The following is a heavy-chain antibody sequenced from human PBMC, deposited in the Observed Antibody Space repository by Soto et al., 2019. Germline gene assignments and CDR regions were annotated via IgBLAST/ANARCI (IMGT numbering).Heavy chain of an antibody. CDR1: GFTFSSYG. CDR3: AKGGDYASIYAMYV. D-gene: IGHD4-17*01. V-gene: IGHV3-30*18. CDR2: ISYDGSSK. Sequence: QVQLVESGGGVVQPGRSLRLSCAASGFTFSSYGMHWVRQAPGKGLEWVAFISYDGSSKYYADSVKGRFTISRDNSKNTLYLQMNSLRAEDTAVYYCAKGGDYASIYAMYVWGQGTTVTVSS. J-gene: IGHJ6*02.